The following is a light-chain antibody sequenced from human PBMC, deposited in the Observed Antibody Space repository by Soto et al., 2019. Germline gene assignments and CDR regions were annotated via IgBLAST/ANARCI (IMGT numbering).Light chain of an antibody. J-gene: IGKJ1*01. CDR1: QSVNTY. CDR2: AAS. Sequence: IQMNQSPSSLSAPVGDRVTITFRASQSVNTYLHWYQQKPGKAPKLLIFAASNLQSGVPSRFSGSGSGTNFTLSLNSLQPEDFATYYCQQGYSNPWTFGQGTKVDIK. CDR3: QQGYSNPWT. V-gene: IGKV1-39*01.